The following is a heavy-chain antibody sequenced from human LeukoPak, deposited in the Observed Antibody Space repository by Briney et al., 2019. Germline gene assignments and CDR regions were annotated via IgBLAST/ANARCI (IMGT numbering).Heavy chain of an antibody. Sequence: PSETLSLTCTVSGGSVSSGSYYWSWIRQPPGKGLEWIGYIYYSGSTNYNPSLKSRVTISVDTSKNQFSLKLSSVTAADTAAYYCARDRPDCSGYDGGYFDYWGQGTLVTVSS. D-gene: IGHD5-12*01. CDR3: ARDRPDCSGYDGGYFDY. CDR2: IYYSGST. CDR1: GGSVSSGSYY. J-gene: IGHJ4*02. V-gene: IGHV4-61*01.